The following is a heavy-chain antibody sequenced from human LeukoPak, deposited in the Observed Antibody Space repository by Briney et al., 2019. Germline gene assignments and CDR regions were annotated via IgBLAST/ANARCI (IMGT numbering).Heavy chain of an antibody. CDR3: ARDQGLTAPPPYGLDV. V-gene: IGHV1-69*04. CDR1: GGTXSSSA. CDR2: IIPVLNIT. Sequence: SVKVSCKTSGGTXSSSAITWVRQAPGQGLEWMGRIIPVLNITRYTQKFQGRVTITADTSTSTVYMELSSLRSEETAVYYCARDQGLTAPPPYGLDVWGQGTTVIVSS. J-gene: IGHJ6*02. D-gene: IGHD5-18*01.